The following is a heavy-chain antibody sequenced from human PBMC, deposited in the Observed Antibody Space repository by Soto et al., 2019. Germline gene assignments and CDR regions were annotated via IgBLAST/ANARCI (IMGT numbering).Heavy chain of an antibody. D-gene: IGHD3-22*01. Sequence: GGSLRLSCSASGFTFSSYAMHWVRQAPGKGLEYVSVISSNGGSTYHADSVKGRFTISRDNSKNTLYLQMSSLRAEDTAVYYCVKGVKPASLIRYYYDRSCYYYDAFKIWGQGTTVTVSS. CDR1: GFTFSSYA. J-gene: IGHJ3*02. V-gene: IGHV3-64D*06. CDR2: ISSNGGST. CDR3: VKGVKPASLIRYYYDRSCYYYDAFKI.